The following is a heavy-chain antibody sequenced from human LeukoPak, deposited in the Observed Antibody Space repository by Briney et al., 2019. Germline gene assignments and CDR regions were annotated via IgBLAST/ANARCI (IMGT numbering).Heavy chain of an antibody. Sequence: GGSLRLSCAASGFTFSNYAMSWVRQAPGKGLEWVPYISSSGSTIYYADSAKGRFTISRDNAKNSLYLQMNSLRSEDTAVYYCAELGITMIGGVWGKGTTVTISS. CDR1: GFTFSNYA. CDR3: AELGITMIGGV. V-gene: IGHV3-48*03. J-gene: IGHJ6*04. CDR2: ISSSGSTI. D-gene: IGHD3-10*02.